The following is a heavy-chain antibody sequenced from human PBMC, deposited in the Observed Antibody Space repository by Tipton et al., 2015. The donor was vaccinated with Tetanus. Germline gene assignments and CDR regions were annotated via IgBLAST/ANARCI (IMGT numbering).Heavy chain of an antibody. Sequence: GLVKPSETLSLTCNVSGGSITSYYWSWIRQPPGKGLEWIGYIYYSGSTNYNSSLKSRVTISVDTSKNQFSLKLSSVTAADTAVYYCARGYNGYDILTAYPHYFDSWGQGTLVTVSS. CDR3: ARGYNGYDILTAYPHYFDS. J-gene: IGHJ4*02. V-gene: IGHV4-59*01. D-gene: IGHD3-9*01. CDR2: IYYSGST. CDR1: GGSITSYY.